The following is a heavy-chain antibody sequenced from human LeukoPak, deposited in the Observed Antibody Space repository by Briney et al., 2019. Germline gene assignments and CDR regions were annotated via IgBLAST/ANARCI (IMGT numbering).Heavy chain of an antibody. CDR2: ISGSGGST. D-gene: IGHD3-10*01. CDR1: GFTFSSYA. Sequence: GGSLRLSCAASGFTFSSYAMSWVRQAPGKGLEWVSAISGSGGSTYYADSVKGRFTISRDNSKNTLYLQINSLRAEDTAVYYCAKDITMVRGVFDYWGQGTLVTVSS. J-gene: IGHJ4*02. CDR3: AKDITMVRGVFDY. V-gene: IGHV3-23*01.